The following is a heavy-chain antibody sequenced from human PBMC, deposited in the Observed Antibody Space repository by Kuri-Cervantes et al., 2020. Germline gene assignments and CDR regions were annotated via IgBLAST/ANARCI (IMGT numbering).Heavy chain of an antibody. J-gene: IGHJ4*02. CDR3: AKGDDFWSGRAYDY. D-gene: IGHD3-3*01. V-gene: IGHV3-23*01. Sequence: SLIFSWASSGFTFSSYVMCWVHPAPGKGLECVSSTSANGGSTYYADSVKCRFTISRDNSKTTLNLQMNNLRTEDTAVYYCAKGDDFWSGRAYDYWGQRTRVTVSS. CDR2: TSANGGST. CDR1: GFTFSSYV.